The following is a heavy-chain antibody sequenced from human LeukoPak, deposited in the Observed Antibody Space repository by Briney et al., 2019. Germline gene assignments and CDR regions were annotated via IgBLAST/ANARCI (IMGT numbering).Heavy chain of an antibody. CDR2: IRGAGDIT. D-gene: IGHD3-10*01. V-gene: IGHV3-23*01. Sequence: AIRGAGDITDYADSVKGRFTISRDNSKSMLYLQMSSLRAEDTAIYYCAKAPFGSGSYYVNFWGQGTLVTVSS. CDR3: AKAPFGSGSYYVNF. J-gene: IGHJ4*02.